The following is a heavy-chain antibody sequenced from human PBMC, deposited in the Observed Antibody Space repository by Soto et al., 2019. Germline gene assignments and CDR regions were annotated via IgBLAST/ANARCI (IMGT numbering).Heavy chain of an antibody. Sequence: ASVKVSCKASGYTFTVYYMHWVRQAPGQGLEWMGWINPNSGGTNYAQKFQGRVTMTRDTSISTAYMELSRLRSDDTAVYYCASSYGDYVPFDYWGQGTLVTASS. CDR3: ASSYGDYVPFDY. D-gene: IGHD4-17*01. CDR1: GYTFTVYY. CDR2: INPNSGGT. J-gene: IGHJ4*02. V-gene: IGHV1-2*02.